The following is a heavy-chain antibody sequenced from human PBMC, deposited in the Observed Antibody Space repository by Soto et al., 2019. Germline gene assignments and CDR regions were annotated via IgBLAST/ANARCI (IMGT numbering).Heavy chain of an antibody. V-gene: IGHV1-18*01. J-gene: IGHJ4*02. D-gene: IGHD3-22*01. CDR1: GYTFTSYG. CDR2: ISAYNGNT. Sequence: ASVQVSCKASGYTFTSYGISWVRQAPGQGLEWMGWISAYNGNTNYAQKLQGRVTMTPDTSTSTAVMELRSLRSDDTAVYYCARDFTGSSDSSGYYFDYWGQGTLVTVSS. CDR3: ARDFTGSSDSSGYYFDY.